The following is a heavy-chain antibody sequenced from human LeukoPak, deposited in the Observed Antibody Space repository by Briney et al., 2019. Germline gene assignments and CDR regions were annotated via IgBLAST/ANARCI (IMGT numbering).Heavy chain of an antibody. J-gene: IGHJ4*02. Sequence: ASVKVSCKASGGTFSNYAISWVRQAPGQGLEWMGWISAYNGNTNYAQKLQGRVTMTTDTSTSTAYMELRSLRSDDTAVYYCARDRTQQWLVLGLFDYWGQGTLVTVSS. V-gene: IGHV1-18*01. CDR1: GGTFSNYA. CDR3: ARDRTQQWLVLGLFDY. CDR2: ISAYNGNT. D-gene: IGHD6-19*01.